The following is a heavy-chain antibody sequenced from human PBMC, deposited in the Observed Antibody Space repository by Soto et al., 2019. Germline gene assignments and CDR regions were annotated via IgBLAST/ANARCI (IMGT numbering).Heavy chain of an antibody. CDR1: GGTFSSYT. Sequence: VQLVQSGAEVKKPGSSVKVSCKASGGTFSSYTISWVRQAPGQGLEWMGRIIPILGIANYAQKFQGRVTITADKSTSTAYMELSSLRSEDTAVYYCARGDSSSWYEGYFDYWGQGTLVTVSS. CDR3: ARGDSSSWYEGYFDY. D-gene: IGHD6-13*01. J-gene: IGHJ4*02. CDR2: IIPILGIA. V-gene: IGHV1-69*02.